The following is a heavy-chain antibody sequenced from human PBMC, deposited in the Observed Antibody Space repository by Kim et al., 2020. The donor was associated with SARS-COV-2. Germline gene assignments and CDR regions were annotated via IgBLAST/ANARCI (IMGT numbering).Heavy chain of an antibody. V-gene: IGHV4-39*01. CDR3: ARRGNSFGLFDY. J-gene: IGHJ4*02. D-gene: IGHD5-18*01. Sequence: YHHPSLKSRVTISVDTSKNQFSLRLSSVTAADTAVYYCARRGNSFGLFDYWGQGTLVTVSS.